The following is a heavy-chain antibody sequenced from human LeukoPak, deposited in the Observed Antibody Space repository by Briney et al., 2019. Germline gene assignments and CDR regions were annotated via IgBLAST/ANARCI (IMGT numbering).Heavy chain of an antibody. CDR1: GYTFTSYG. J-gene: IGHJ4*02. V-gene: IGHV1-18*01. CDR3: VREPPPDYDILTGSLDY. D-gene: IGHD3-9*01. Sequence: GASVKVSCKASGYTFTSYGISWVRQAPGQGLEWMGWISAYNGNTNYAQKLQGRVTMTTDTSTSTAYMELRSLRSDDTAVYYCVREPPPDYDILTGSLDYWGQGTLVTVSS. CDR2: ISAYNGNT.